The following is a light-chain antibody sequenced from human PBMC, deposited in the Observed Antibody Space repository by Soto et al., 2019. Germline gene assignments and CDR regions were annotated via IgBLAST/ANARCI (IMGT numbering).Light chain of an antibody. CDR3: CSYGGFSTFVL. V-gene: IGLV2-23*03. Sequence: QSALTQPASVSGSLGQSITISCTGSSSDVGSYNLVSWYQHHPGKAPKLLIFEGSKRPSGVSYRFSGSKSGNTASLTISGLQAEDEADYHCCSYGGFSTFVLFGGGTKLTVL. J-gene: IGLJ2*01. CDR1: SSDVGSYNL. CDR2: EGS.